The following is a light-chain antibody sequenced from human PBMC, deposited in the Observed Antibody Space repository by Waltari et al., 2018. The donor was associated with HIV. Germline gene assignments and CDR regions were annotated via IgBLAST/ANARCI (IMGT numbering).Light chain of an antibody. CDR3: QQYSVFPLT. V-gene: IGKV1D-8*01. CDR1: QDVSTF. CDR2: GAS. J-gene: IGKJ2*01. Sequence: ISLTQSPSFSASIGARVTIYCQATQDVSTFVAWYQQKPGTAPKLLIYGASVLQGGVPSRFSGSGSGTDFALTIGCLQSDDLATYFCQQYSVFPLTFGPGT.